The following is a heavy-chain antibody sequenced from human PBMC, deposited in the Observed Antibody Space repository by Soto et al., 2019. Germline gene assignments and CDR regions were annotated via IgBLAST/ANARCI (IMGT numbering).Heavy chain of an antibody. V-gene: IGHV1-18*01. CDR1: GYTFTSFG. J-gene: IGHJ4*02. Sequence: QVQLVQSGPEVKKPGASVKVSCKTSGYTFTSFGISWVRQAPGQGLEWMGWITTDKGKTNYAQKFQGRVTMTTDTSTSTAYMELRSLRSDDTAVYYCATPSPAFDYWGQETLVTVSS. CDR3: ATPSPAFDY. CDR2: ITTDKGKT.